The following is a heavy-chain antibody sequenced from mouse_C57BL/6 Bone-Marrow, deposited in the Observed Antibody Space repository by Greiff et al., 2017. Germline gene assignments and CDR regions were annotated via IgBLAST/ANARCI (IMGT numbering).Heavy chain of an antibody. Sequence: VQLQQSGAELARPGASVKMSCKASGYTFTSYTMHWVQQSPGQGLEWIGYINPSSGYTKYNQKFKDKATLTADKSASTSYMQLSSLTSEDSAVYYCESRGYCGSSYRYFDVWGTGTTVTVSS. J-gene: IGHJ1*03. CDR2: INPSSGYT. V-gene: IGHV1-4*01. CDR1: GYTFTSYT. D-gene: IGHD1-1*01. CDR3: ESRGYCGSSYRYFDV.